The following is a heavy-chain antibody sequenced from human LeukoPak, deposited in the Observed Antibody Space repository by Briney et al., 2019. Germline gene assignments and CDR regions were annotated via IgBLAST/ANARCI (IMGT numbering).Heavy chain of an antibody. CDR1: GFTFSNYY. J-gene: IGHJ4*02. CDR3: ARAVGPYDY. CDR2: IWHDGSNK. V-gene: IGHV3-33*08. Sequence: GGSLRLSCAASGFTFSNYYMSWVRQAPGKGLEWVAVIWHDGSNKYYADSVKGRFTISRDNSKNTLYLQMNSLRADDTAVYYCARAVGPYDYWGQGTLVTVSS.